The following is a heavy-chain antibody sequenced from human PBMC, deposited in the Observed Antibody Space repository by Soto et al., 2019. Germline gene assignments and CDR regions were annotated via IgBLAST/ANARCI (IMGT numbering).Heavy chain of an antibody. J-gene: IGHJ5*01. D-gene: IGHD3-22*01. V-gene: IGHV3-21*01. CDR1: GFTFGSYN. CDR2: ISSTGSYI. Sequence: EVQLVESGGGLVKPGGSLRVSCAASGFTFGSYNMNWVRQAPGKGLEWVASISSTGSYIYYADSLKGRFTISRDDAKNSLYLQMNTLRAEDTAVYYGARGSDHYFDTSGYFWFDSWGQGTLVTVSS. CDR3: ARGSDHYFDTSGYFWFDS.